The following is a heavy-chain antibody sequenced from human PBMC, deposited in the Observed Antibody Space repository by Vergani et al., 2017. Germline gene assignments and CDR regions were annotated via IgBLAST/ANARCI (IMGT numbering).Heavy chain of an antibody. CDR2: IYHSGST. J-gene: IGHJ4*02. V-gene: IGHV4-34*01. D-gene: IGHD1-26*01. CDR1: GGSFSGYY. CDR3: ARVGASNFDY. Sequence: QVQLQQWGAGLLKPSETLSLTCAVYGGSFSGYYWSWIRQPPGKGLEWIGEIYHSGSTNYNPSLKSRVTISVDKSKNQFSLKLSSVTAADTDVYYCARVGASNFDYWGQGTLVTGSS.